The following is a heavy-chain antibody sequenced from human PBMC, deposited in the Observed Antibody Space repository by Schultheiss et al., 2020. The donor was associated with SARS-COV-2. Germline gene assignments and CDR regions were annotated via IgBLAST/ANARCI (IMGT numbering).Heavy chain of an antibody. CDR2: MYYSGNT. Sequence: SETLSLTCTVSGGSISDHYWSWIRQTPGKGLEWIAYMYYSGNTSYNPSLRSRVTVSLDTSKNTFSLNLKSVTTADTAFYYCARGLGYCSGNTCYSGVFIVWGQGHLVTVSS. D-gene: IGHD2-15*01. V-gene: IGHV4-59*11. J-gene: IGHJ4*02. CDR3: ARGLGYCSGNTCYSGVFIV. CDR1: GGSISDHY.